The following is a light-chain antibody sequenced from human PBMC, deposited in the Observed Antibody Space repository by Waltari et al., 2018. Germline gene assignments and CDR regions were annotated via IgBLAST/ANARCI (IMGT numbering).Light chain of an antibody. CDR1: QSGSRA. CDR2: GAS. CDR3: QHYVRLPAT. V-gene: IGKV3-20*01. Sequence: EIVLTQSPGTLSLSLGERATLSCRASQSGSRALAWYQQKPGQAPRLLIYGASTRATGIPDRFSGSGSGTDFSLTISRLEPDDFAVYYCQHYVRLPATFGQGTTVEI. J-gene: IGKJ1*01.